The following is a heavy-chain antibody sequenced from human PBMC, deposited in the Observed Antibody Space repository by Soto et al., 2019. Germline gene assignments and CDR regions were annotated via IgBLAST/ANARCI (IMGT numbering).Heavy chain of an antibody. Sequence: QLQLQESGPGLVKPSETLSLTCTVSGGSISSSSYYWGWIRQPPGKGLEWIGSIYYSGSTYYNPSLKSRVTISVDTSKNQFSLKLSSVTAADTAVYYCARTYYYDSSGYYWGQGTLVTVSS. J-gene: IGHJ4*02. V-gene: IGHV4-39*01. CDR3: ARTYYYDSSGYY. D-gene: IGHD3-22*01. CDR2: IYYSGST. CDR1: GGSISSSSYY.